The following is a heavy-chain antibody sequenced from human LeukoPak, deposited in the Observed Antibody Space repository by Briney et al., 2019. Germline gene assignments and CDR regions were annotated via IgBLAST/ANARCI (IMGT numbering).Heavy chain of an antibody. Sequence: ASVKLSCKTSDFRDYYMNWVRQASGQGLEWLGWIHPKSGDTDYAQKVQGRVTMTRDTYISTAYMELSGLKPDDTAIYFCGSGYSGYDLNYWGQGTQVTVSS. J-gene: IGHJ4*02. CDR2: IHPKSGDT. CDR3: GSGYSGYDLNY. V-gene: IGHV1-2*02. D-gene: IGHD5-12*01. CDR1: DFRDYY.